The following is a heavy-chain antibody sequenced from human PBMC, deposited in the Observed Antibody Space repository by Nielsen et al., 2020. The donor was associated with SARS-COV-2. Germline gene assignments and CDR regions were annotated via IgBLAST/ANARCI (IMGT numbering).Heavy chain of an antibody. V-gene: IGHV3-23*01. J-gene: IGHJ3*02. CDR1: GFTFSSYA. CDR2: ISGSGGST. D-gene: IGHD3-22*01. CDR3: AKDKTMIVEDAFDI. Sequence: GESLKISCAASGFTFSSYAMSWVRQAPGKGLEWVSAISGSGGSTYYADSVKGRFTISRDNSKNTLYLQMNSLRAEDTAVYYCAKDKTMIVEDAFDIWGQGTMVTVSS.